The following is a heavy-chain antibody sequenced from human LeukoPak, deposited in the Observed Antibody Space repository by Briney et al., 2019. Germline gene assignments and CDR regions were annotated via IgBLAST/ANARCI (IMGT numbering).Heavy chain of an antibody. Sequence: GASVKVSCKASGGTFGSYAISWVRQAPGQGLEWMGGIIPIFGTANYAQKFQGRVTITADESTSTAYMELNSLRSEDTAVYYCAREFRGYSSSWNLKYNWFDPWGQGTLVTVSS. V-gene: IGHV1-69*13. CDR1: GGTFGSYA. CDR3: AREFRGYSSSWNLKYNWFDP. CDR2: IIPIFGTA. J-gene: IGHJ5*02. D-gene: IGHD6-13*01.